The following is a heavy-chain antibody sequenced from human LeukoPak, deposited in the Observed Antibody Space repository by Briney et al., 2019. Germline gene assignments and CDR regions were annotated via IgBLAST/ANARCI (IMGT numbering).Heavy chain of an antibody. D-gene: IGHD2-15*01. CDR1: GFTFDDYG. J-gene: IGHJ3*02. CDR2: ISWNSGTI. Sequence: PGRSLRLSCAASGFTFDDYGMHWVRQAPGKGLEWFSGISWNSGTIGYADSVKGRFTISRDNAKNSLYLQMNSLRAEDTALYYCVKGAAYHLGDAFDIWGQGTMVTVSS. V-gene: IGHV3-9*01. CDR3: VKGAAYHLGDAFDI.